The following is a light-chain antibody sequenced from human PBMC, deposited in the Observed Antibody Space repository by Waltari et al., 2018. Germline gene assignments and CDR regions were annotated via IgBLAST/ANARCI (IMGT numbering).Light chain of an antibody. V-gene: IGKV1-6*02. J-gene: IGKJ1*01. Sequence: AIQMTQSPSSLSASVGGRVTITCRATQALGSELAWYQQRPGEAPKVLIYGASRLQNGVPSRFSGSGSGTYFTLTISSLQPEDFATYYCLQDYNYPRTFSQGTKVEV. CDR1: QALGSE. CDR2: GAS. CDR3: LQDYNYPRT.